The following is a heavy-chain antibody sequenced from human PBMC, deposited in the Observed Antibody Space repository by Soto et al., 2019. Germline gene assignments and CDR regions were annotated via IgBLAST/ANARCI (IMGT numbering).Heavy chain of an antibody. J-gene: IGHJ5*02. CDR1: GYIFTSYG. CDR3: TGGPRYCSTSMCFSGVTWFDP. Sequence: ASVKVSCKASGYIFTSYGISWVRQAPGQGLEWMGWISSYNGNTNYAQKVQGRVTMATDKSATTTYMELRSLTSDDTAVYYCTGGPRYCSTSMCFSGVTWFDPWGQGTLVTVSS. V-gene: IGHV1-18*01. D-gene: IGHD2-2*01. CDR2: ISSYNGNT.